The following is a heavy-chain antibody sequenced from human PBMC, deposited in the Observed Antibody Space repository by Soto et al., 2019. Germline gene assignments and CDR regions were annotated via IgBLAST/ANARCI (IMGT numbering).Heavy chain of an antibody. V-gene: IGHV4-59*01. J-gene: IGHJ6*03. CDR3: ARADYYYYIDV. CDR2: IYYSGST. CDR1: GGSISSYY. Sequence: SETLSLTCTVSGGSISSYYWSWIRQPPGKGLEWIGYIYYSGSTNYNPSLKSRVTISVDTSKNQFSLKLSSVTAADTAEYYCARADYYYYIDVWGKGTTVTVSS.